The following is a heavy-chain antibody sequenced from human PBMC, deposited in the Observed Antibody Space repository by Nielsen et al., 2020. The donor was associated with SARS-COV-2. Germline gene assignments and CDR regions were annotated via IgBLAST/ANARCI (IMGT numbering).Heavy chain of an antibody. Sequence: RQAPGKGLEWIGEINHSGSTNYNPSLKSRVTISVDTSKNQFSLKLSSVTAADTAVYYCARGHGGLSHFFYYYYYGMDVWGQGTTVTVSS. CDR3: ARGHGGLSHFFYYYYYGMDV. J-gene: IGHJ6*02. CDR2: INHSGST. D-gene: IGHD2-15*01. V-gene: IGHV4-34*01.